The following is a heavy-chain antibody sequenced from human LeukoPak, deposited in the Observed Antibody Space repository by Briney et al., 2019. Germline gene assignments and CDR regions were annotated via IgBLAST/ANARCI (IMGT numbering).Heavy chain of an antibody. CDR1: GFTFDDYG. J-gene: IGHJ4*02. CDR2: INWNGDST. D-gene: IGHD1-1*01. CDR3: ARDYNWNPPDY. V-gene: IGHV3-20*04. Sequence: TGGSLRLSCAASGFTFDDYGMSWVRQAPGKGLEWVSGINWNGDSTDCADSVKGRFTISRDNAKNTLYLQMNTLRDEDTAVYYCARDYNWNPPDYWGQGTLVTVSS.